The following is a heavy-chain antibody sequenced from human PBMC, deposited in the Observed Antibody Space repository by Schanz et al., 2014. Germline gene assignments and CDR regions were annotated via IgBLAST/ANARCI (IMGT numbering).Heavy chain of an antibody. D-gene: IGHD3-9*01. J-gene: IGHJ4*02. CDR2: IYASGAT. CDR1: GFIFSNYG. CDR3: AKQIHYDILTVTRN. V-gene: IGHV3-23*05. Sequence: EVQLLESGGGLVQPGGSLRLSCAASGFIFSNYGMHWVRQAPGKGLEWVSTIYASGATYYADSVKRRFTISRDISKNTLHLQVTSLRAEDTAIYYCAKQIHYDILTVTRNWGQGTLVTVSS.